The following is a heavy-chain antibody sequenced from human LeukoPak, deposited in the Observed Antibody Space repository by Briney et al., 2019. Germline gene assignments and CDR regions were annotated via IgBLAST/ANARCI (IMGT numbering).Heavy chain of an antibody. Sequence: SETLPLTCAVYGGSFSGYYWSWIRQPPGKGLEWIGEINHSGSTNYNPSLKSRVTISVDTSKNQFSLKLSSVTAADTAVYYCAREPFWSGYYTGSFDYWGQGTLVTVSS. CDR3: AREPFWSGYYTGSFDY. V-gene: IGHV4-34*01. CDR1: GGSFSGYY. D-gene: IGHD3-3*01. CDR2: INHSGST. J-gene: IGHJ4*02.